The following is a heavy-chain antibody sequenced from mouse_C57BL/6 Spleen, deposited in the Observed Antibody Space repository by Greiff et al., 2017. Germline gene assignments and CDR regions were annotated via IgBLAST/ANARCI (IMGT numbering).Heavy chain of an antibody. CDR2: INPNNGGT. V-gene: IGHV1-26*01. D-gene: IGHD3-1*01. CDR3: GRVGFSAWFAY. J-gene: IGHJ3*01. Sequence: VQLQQSGPELVKPGASVKISCKASGYTFTDYYMNWVKQSPGKSLEWIGDINPNNGGTSDNQKFKGKATLTVDKSSSTAYMELRSLTSEDSAVYYCGRVGFSAWFAYWGQGTLVTVSA. CDR1: GYTFTDYY.